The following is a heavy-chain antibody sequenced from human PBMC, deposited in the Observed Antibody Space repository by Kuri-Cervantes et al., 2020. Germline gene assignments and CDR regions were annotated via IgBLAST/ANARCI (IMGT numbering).Heavy chain of an antibody. J-gene: IGHJ6*02. CDR1: GGSISSGDYY. CDR3: ARGSRYYGSGILGGMDV. V-gene: IGHV4-30-4*01. CDR2: IYYSGST. D-gene: IGHD3-10*01. Sequence: SETLSLTCTVSGGSISSGDYYWSWIRQPPGKGLEWIGYIYYSGSTYYNPSLKSRVTISVGTSKTQFSLKLSSVTAADTAVYYCARGSRYYGSGILGGMDVWGQGTTVTVSS.